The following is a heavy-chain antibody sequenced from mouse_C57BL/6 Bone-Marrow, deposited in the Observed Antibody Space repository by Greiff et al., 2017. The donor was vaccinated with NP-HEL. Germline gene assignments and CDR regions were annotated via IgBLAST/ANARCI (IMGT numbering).Heavy chain of an antibody. J-gene: IGHJ2*01. Sequence: EVKLEESGPVLVKPGASVKMSCKASGYTFTDYYMNWVKQSHGKSLEWIGVINPYNGGTSYNQKFKGKATLTVDKSSSTAYMELNSLTSEDSAVYYCARREGIWGQGTTLTVSS. CDR2: INPYNGGT. V-gene: IGHV1-19*01. CDR1: GYTFTDYY. CDR3: ARREGI.